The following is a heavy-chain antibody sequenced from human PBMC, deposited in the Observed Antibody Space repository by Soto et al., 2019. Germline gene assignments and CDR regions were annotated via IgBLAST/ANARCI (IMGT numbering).Heavy chain of an antibody. CDR1: GFTFSSYS. CDR3: ARDGRWIQLIN. V-gene: IGHV3-23*01. J-gene: IGHJ4*02. CDR2: FRSGGDDDTT. D-gene: IGHD5-18*01. Sequence: PGGSLRLSCAASGFTFSSYSMSWVRQAPGKGLEWVSGFRSGGDDDTTYYVDSVRGRFTISRDNSKNTLFLQMNSLRAEDTAVYYCARDGRWIQLINWGQGTLVTVSS.